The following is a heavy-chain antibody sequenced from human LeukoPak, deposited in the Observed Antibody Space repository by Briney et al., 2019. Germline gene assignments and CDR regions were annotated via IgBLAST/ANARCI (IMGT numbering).Heavy chain of an antibody. V-gene: IGHV4-59*01. CDR2: IYYSGST. CDR3: AREDGGNSY. Sequence: SSETLSLTCTVSGGSISSYYWSWNRQPPGKGLEWIGYIYYSGSTNYNPSLKSRVTISVDTSKNQFSLKLSSVTAADTAVYYCAREDGGNSYWGQGTLVTVSS. J-gene: IGHJ4*02. CDR1: GGSISSYY. D-gene: IGHD4-23*01.